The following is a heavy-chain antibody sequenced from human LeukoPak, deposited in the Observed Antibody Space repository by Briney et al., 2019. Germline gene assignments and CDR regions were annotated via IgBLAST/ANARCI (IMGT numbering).Heavy chain of an antibody. D-gene: IGHD6-13*01. J-gene: IGHJ4*02. V-gene: IGHV3-7*01. CDR1: RFTFSNYW. CDR2: INQDGSEI. CDR3: ARDRHINSWSNDRFDY. Sequence: GGSLRLSCAASRFTFSNYWMTWVRQATGEGLEWVANINQDGSEINYVDTVKGRFTISRDNAETSLYLQMNSLRADDTAIYSCARDRHINSWSNDRFDYWGQGALVTVSS.